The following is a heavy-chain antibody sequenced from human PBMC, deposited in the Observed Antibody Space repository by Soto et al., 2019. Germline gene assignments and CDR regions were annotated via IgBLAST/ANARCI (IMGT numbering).Heavy chain of an antibody. D-gene: IGHD3-16*01. CDR2: ISGSAGST. CDR1: GFTFSAFA. V-gene: IGHV3-23*01. J-gene: IGHJ5*02. Sequence: EVQLLESGGGLVQPGGSLRLSCAASGFTFSAFAMSWVRQAPGKGLEWVSAISGSAGSTYYADSVKGRFTISRDNSKNTLYLQMNSLRAEDTAVYYCAKLGSDFLNWFDPWGQGTLVTVFS. CDR3: AKLGSDFLNWFDP.